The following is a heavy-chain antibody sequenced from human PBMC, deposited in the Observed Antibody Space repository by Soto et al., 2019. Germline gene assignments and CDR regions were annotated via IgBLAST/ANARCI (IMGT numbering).Heavy chain of an antibody. CDR1: GFTFSDYY. CDR2: ISNSGRTL. Sequence: QVQLVESGGGLVKPGGSLRLSCAASGFTFSDYYMSWIRQAPGKGLEWVSYISNSGRTLYYADSMKGRFTISRDNAKNSLYLQINSPRSEDTGVYYCARDLVAVSGGVYSSSSGGYFFDFWGQVTLVTVSS. D-gene: IGHD6-6*01. CDR3: ARDLVAVSGGVYSSSSGGYFFDF. J-gene: IGHJ4*02. V-gene: IGHV3-11*01.